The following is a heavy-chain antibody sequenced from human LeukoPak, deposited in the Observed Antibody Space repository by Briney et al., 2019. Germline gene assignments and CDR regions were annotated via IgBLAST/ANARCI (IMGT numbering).Heavy chain of an antibody. V-gene: IGHV3-53*01. D-gene: IGHD3-9*01. CDR2: IYSGGST. CDR1: GFTVSSNY. J-gene: IGHJ4*02. Sequence: PGGSLRLSCAASGFTVSSNYMSWVRQAPGKGLEWVSVIYSGGSTYYADSVKGRFTISRDNSKNTLYLQMNSLRAGDTAVYYCARDPFGWAFDYWGQGTLVTVSS. CDR3: ARDPFGWAFDY.